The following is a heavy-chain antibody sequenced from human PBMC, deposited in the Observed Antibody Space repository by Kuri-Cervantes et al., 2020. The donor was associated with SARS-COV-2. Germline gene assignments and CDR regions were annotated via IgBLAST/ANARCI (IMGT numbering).Heavy chain of an antibody. Sequence: SVKVSCKASGGTFSSYAISWVRQAPGQGLEWMGGIIPIFGTANYAQKFQGRVTITADTSTSTAYMELSSLRSEDTAVYYCARDRGEQWLVSHYYYYGTDVWGQGTTVTVSS. CDR1: GGTFSSYA. J-gene: IGHJ6*02. CDR3: ARDRGEQWLVSHYYYYGTDV. CDR2: IIPIFGTA. V-gene: IGHV1-69*06. D-gene: IGHD6-19*01.